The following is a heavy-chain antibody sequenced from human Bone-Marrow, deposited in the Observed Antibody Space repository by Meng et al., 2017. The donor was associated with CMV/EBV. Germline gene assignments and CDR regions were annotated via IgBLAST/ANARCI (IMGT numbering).Heavy chain of an antibody. D-gene: IGHD3-10*01. V-gene: IGHV3-30*02. CDR1: GINFSSYG. Sequence: GESLKISCAASGINFSSYGMHWVRQAPGKGLEWVAFIRYDGSNKYYADSVKGRFTISRDNSKNTLYLQMNSLRAKDTAVYYCAKFFYDGSESYYLGYGMDVWGQGTTVTASS. CDR2: IRYDGSNK. J-gene: IGHJ6*02. CDR3: AKFFYDGSESYYLGYGMDV.